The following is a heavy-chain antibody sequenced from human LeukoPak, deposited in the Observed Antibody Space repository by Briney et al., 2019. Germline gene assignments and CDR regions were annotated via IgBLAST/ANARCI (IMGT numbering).Heavy chain of an antibody. CDR1: GLTFSNYW. CDR2: IKEDGSEK. V-gene: IGHV3-7*01. Sequence: TGVSLRLSCAASGLTFSNYWMAWVRQAPGKGLEWVANIKEDGSEKYYGDSVRGRFTISRDNAQSSLTLQMGSLRGDDTAVYYCARHGRHNFYYWGQGTLVTVSS. CDR3: ARHGRHNFYY. D-gene: IGHD5-24*01. J-gene: IGHJ4*02.